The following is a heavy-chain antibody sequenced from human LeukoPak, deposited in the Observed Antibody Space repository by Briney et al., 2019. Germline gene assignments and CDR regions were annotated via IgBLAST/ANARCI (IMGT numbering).Heavy chain of an antibody. CDR1: GFTFCDYA. J-gene: IGHJ4*02. CDR3: TTHGDHLYYFDY. D-gene: IGHD4-17*01. V-gene: IGHV3-49*04. Sequence: GGSLRLSCTASGFTFCDYAMSWVRQAPGKGLEWVGFIRSKAYGGTTEYAASVKGRFTISRDDSKSIAYLQMNSLKTEDTAVYYCTTHGDHLYYFDYWGQGTLVTVSS. CDR2: IRSKAYGGTT.